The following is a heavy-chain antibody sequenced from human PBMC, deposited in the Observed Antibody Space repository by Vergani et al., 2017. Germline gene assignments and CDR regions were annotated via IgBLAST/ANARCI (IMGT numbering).Heavy chain of an antibody. J-gene: IGHJ6*03. Sequence: QVQLQQWGGGLLKPSETLSLTCVVNGGSFTSYHWTWIRQSPGEGLEWVGDIDHTGRPDYNPSLKIRLTMSVDKSRNQFSLTLNSVTATDTAIYFCARVKTETNGHLYFYYYMDVLGQGTAVTVS. CDR1: GGSFTSYH. CDR3: ARVKTETNGHLYFYYYMDV. D-gene: IGHD2-8*01. CDR2: IDHTGRP. V-gene: IGHV4-34*01.